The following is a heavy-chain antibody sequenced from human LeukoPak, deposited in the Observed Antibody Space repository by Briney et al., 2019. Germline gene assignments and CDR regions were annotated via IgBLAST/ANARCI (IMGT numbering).Heavy chain of an antibody. Sequence: NSSETLSLTCAVYGGSFSGYYWSWIRQPPGKGLEWIGEINHSGSTNYNPSLKSRVTISVDMSKNQFSLKLSSVTAADTAVYYCAREGDNWFDPWGQGTLVTVSS. CDR2: INHSGST. CDR1: GGSFSGYY. J-gene: IGHJ5*02. D-gene: IGHD3-16*01. CDR3: AREGDNWFDP. V-gene: IGHV4-34*01.